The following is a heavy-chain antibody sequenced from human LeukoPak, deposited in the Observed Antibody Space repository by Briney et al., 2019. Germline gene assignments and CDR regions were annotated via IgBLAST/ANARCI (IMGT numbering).Heavy chain of an antibody. CDR2: ISVYNGDT. V-gene: IGHV1-18*01. CDR3: ARDGLGTAVDY. J-gene: IGHJ4*02. D-gene: IGHD6-13*01. CDR1: GYIFTTYA. Sequence: ASVKVSCKASGYIFTTYAISWVRQAPGQGLEWMGWISVYNGDTNYAQNLQGRVTMTTDTSTSTAYMELGSLRSDDTAVYYCARDGLGTAVDYWGQGTLVSVSS.